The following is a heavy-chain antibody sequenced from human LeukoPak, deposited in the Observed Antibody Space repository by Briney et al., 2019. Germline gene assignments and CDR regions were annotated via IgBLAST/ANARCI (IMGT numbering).Heavy chain of an antibody. V-gene: IGHV3-74*01. D-gene: IGHD3-10*01. CDR3: ARGKAGDDTNWFSDL. J-gene: IGHJ2*01. CDR1: GSPFSGYW. Sequence: GGSLRLSCAASGSPFSGYWMHWVRHAPGKGLVWVSLINSDSRDIKYAASVKGRFTISRDNAKNTLYLQMNSLRAEDTAVYYCARGKAGDDTNWFSDLWGRGTLVTVSS. CDR2: INSDSRDI.